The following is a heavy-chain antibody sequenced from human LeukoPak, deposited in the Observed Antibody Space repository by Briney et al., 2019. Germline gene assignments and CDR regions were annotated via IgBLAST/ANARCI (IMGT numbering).Heavy chain of an antibody. D-gene: IGHD3-10*01. J-gene: IGHJ4*02. Sequence: ASVKVSCKASGYTFTSYGINWVRQAPGQGLEWMGWINAYNGNTNYAQKLQGRVTMTTDTSTNTAYMELRSLRCDDTAVYECARDYVSGGDYTHYWGQGALVTVSS. CDR1: GYTFTSYG. CDR2: INAYNGNT. CDR3: ARDYVSGGDYTHY. V-gene: IGHV1-18*01.